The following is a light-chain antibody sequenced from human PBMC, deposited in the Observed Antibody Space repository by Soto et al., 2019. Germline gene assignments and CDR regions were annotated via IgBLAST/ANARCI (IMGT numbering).Light chain of an antibody. CDR1: QSVSSY. CDR2: AAS. Sequence: DIQMTQSPSSLSASVGDTVILTCRASQSVSSYLHWYQHKPGKAPKVLIYAASSFPSGGPSRFSGGGSGTDFTLTISSLQAEDVATYYCQQSYNTPYTFGQGTKLEIK. J-gene: IGKJ2*01. CDR3: QQSYNTPYT. V-gene: IGKV1-39*01.